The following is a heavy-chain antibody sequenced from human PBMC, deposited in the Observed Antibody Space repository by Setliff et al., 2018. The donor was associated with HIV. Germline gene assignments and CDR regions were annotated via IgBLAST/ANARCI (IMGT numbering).Heavy chain of an antibody. J-gene: IGHJ5*02. CDR3: ARNVGGLRSAVNWFDP. D-gene: IGHD4-17*01. CDR2: IYSSGST. V-gene: IGHV4-59*08. Sequence: ASETLSLTCSVSGVSISNYYWSWIRRPPGKGLEWIGFIYSSGSTNYNPSLKSRVTISVDTSKNQFSLKLNSVTAADTAVYYCARNVGGLRSAVNWFDPWGQGTLVTVSS. CDR1: GVSISNYY.